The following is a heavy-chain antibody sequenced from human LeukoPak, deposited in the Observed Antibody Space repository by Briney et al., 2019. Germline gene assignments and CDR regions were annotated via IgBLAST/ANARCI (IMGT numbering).Heavy chain of an antibody. CDR3: ATDLTGTTTGHY. CDR1: GGTFSSYA. V-gene: IGHV1-69*06. D-gene: IGHD1-20*01. Sequence: SVKVSCKASGGTFSSYAISWVRQAPGQGLEWMGGIIPIFGTANYAQKFQGRVSMPEDTSTDTAYMELSSLRSEDTAVYYCATDLTGTTTGHYWGQGTLVIVSS. J-gene: IGHJ4*02. CDR2: IIPIFGTA.